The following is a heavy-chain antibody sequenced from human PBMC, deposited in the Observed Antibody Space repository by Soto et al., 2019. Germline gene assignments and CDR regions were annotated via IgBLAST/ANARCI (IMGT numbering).Heavy chain of an antibody. Sequence: QVQLVESGGGVVQPGRSLRLSCAASGFTFSSYAMHWVRQAPGKGLEWVAVISYDGSNKYYADSVKGRFTNSRDNSKNXXYLQMNSLRAEDTAVYYCAREPRHSSGWIAGWFDPWGQGTLVTVSS. CDR1: GFTFSSYA. CDR2: ISYDGSNK. J-gene: IGHJ5*02. D-gene: IGHD6-19*01. V-gene: IGHV3-30-3*01. CDR3: AREPRHSSGWIAGWFDP.